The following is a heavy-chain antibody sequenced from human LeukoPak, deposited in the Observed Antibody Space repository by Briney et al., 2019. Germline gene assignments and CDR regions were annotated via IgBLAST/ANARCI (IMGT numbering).Heavy chain of an antibody. CDR2: ISWNSDST. CDR1: GFTFGDYG. D-gene: IGHD1-20*01. CDR3: ARDRRGITGTEWFDP. J-gene: IGHJ5*02. V-gene: IGHV3-20*04. Sequence: RPGGSLRLSCEGSGFTFGDYGMSWVRQAPGKGPEWVAGISWNSDSTGYPDSVKGRFTISRDNAKNSLYLQMNSLRVEDTALYYCARDRRGITGTEWFDPWGLGTLVTVSS.